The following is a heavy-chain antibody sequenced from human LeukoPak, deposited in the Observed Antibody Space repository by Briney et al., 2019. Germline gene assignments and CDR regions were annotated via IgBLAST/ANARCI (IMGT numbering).Heavy chain of an antibody. J-gene: IGHJ2*01. CDR1: GGSISSYY. V-gene: IGHV4-4*07. CDR2: IYTSGST. CDR3: ARDYYDSSGYAYWYFDL. D-gene: IGHD3-22*01. Sequence: KPSETLPLTCTVSGGSISSYYWSWIRQPAGKGLEWIGRIYTSGSTNYNPSLKSRVTMSVDTSKNQFSLKLSSVTAADTAVYYCARDYYDSSGYAYWYFDLWGRGTLVTVSS.